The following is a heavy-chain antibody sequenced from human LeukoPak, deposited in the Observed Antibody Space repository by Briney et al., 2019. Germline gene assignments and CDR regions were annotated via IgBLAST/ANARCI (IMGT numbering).Heavy chain of an antibody. Sequence: ASVKVSCKASGYTFTGYYLHWVRQAPGQGLEWMGWINPNSDDTNYAQKFQGRVTMTRDTSINTAYMELSRLRSDDTAVYHCARDLTMFVVVPGYWGQGTLVTVSS. J-gene: IGHJ4*02. CDR1: GYTFTGYY. CDR3: ARDLTMFVVVPGY. V-gene: IGHV1-2*02. D-gene: IGHD3-10*02. CDR2: INPNSDDT.